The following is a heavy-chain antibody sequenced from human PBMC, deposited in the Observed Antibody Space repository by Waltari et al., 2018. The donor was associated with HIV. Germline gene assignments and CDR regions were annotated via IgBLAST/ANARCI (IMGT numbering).Heavy chain of an antibody. CDR1: GYTFTDKF. V-gene: IGHV1-2*04. Sequence: QVQLVQSGAELKKPGASVKVSCKASGYTFTDKFIHWVRQAPGQGLEWMGWIKPRSGGTKFAQKFQGWVSMTMDTSISTVYMELNRLTYEDTAIYYCAREEMKYFDLWGRDTLVTVSS. J-gene: IGHJ2*01. CDR3: AREEMKYFDL. CDR2: IKPRSGGT.